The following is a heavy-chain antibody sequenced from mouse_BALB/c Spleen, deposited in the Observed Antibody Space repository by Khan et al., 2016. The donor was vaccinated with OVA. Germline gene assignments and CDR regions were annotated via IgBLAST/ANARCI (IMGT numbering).Heavy chain of an antibody. J-gene: IGHJ2*01. CDR2: ISYSGNT. D-gene: IGHD1-1*02. CDR3: ARSYGGDFDY. V-gene: IGHV3-2*02. Sequence: VQLQESGPGLVKPSQSLSLTCTVTGYSITSDYAWNWIRQFPGNKLEWMGLISYSGNTKYNPSLKSRISITRDTSTNPFFLQLHSVTTEDTATDYCARSYGGDFDYWGQGTTLTVSA. CDR1: GYSITSDYA.